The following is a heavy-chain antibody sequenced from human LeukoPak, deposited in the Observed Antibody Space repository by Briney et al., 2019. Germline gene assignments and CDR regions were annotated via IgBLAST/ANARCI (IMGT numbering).Heavy chain of an antibody. CDR3: AKVEGGYCSSTSCPGAFDI. Sequence: GGSLRLSFAASGFIFSAYAMTWVRQAPGKGLEWVSGISDGGGNTYYADSVRGRFTISRDNSKNTLYLQMNSLRAEDTAVYYCAKVEGGYCSSTSCPGAFDIWGQGTMVTVSS. CDR1: GFIFSAYA. CDR2: ISDGGGNT. V-gene: IGHV3-23*01. J-gene: IGHJ3*02. D-gene: IGHD2-2*01.